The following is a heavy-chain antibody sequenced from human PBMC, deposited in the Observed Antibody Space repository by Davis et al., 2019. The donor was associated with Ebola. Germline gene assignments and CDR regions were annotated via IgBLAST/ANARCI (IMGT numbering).Heavy chain of an antibody. CDR1: GGSVSSSSYY. Sequence: SETLSLTCNVSGGSVSSSSYYWGWIRQPPGKGLEWIGHIYYSGATNYSPSLKSRVTISLDTSKNQFSLRLNSVTAADTAVYFCARDDLTGLIDSWGQGTLVTVSS. D-gene: IGHD2-8*02. V-gene: IGHV4-61*01. J-gene: IGHJ4*02. CDR3: ARDDLTGLIDS. CDR2: IYYSGAT.